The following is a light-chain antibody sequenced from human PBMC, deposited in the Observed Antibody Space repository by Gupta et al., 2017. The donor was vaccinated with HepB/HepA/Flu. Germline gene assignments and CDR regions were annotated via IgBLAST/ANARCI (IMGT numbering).Light chain of an antibody. J-gene: IGKJ1*01. CDR1: QSISSY. Sequence: DIQMTQSPSSLSASVGDRVTITCRASQSISSYLNWYQQKPGKAPKLLIYAASRLQSGVPSRFSGSGYGTDFTRTSSRRQHEDFATYYWQQSYSTHLFGQGTKVEIK. V-gene: IGKV1-39*01. CDR3: QQSYSTHL. CDR2: AAS.